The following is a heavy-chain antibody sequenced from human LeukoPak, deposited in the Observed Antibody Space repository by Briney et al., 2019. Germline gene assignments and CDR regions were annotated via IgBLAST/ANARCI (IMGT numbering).Heavy chain of an antibody. CDR1: GFTFSSYA. D-gene: IGHD4-17*01. V-gene: IGHV3-30-3*01. Sequence: GGSLRLSCAASGFTFSSYAMHWVRQSPGKGLEWVAVISYDGSNKYYADSVKGRFTISRDNSKNTLYLQMNSLRAEDTAVYYCARTAYGGDNWFDPWGQGTLVTVSS. J-gene: IGHJ5*02. CDR3: ARTAYGGDNWFDP. CDR2: ISYDGSNK.